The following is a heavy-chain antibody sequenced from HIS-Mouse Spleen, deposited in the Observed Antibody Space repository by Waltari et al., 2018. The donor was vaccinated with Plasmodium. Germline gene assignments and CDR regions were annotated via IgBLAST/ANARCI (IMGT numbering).Heavy chain of an antibody. Sequence: QITLKESGPTLVKPTQTLTLTCTFSGFSLSTSGVGVGWIRQPPGKALEWLALIYWDDDKGYSPSLKSRLTITKDTSKNQVVLTMTNMDPVDTATYYCAHSRSSFDYWGQGTLVTVSS. D-gene: IGHD6-13*01. J-gene: IGHJ4*02. CDR3: AHSRSSFDY. V-gene: IGHV2-5*02. CDR1: GFSLSTSGVG. CDR2: IYWDDDK.